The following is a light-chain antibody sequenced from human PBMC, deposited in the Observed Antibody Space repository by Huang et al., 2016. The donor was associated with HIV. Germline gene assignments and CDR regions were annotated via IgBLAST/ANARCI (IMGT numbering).Light chain of an antibody. Sequence: EIVMTQSPATVSVSPGGRSTLFCRASQSVGSNLAWYQQKPGQAPRPLILGASTRAAGIPARFSGSGSGTEFALTISSLQSEDFAVYYCQQYNNWPLTFAGGTKVEIK. CDR2: GAS. V-gene: IGKV3-15*01. CDR1: QSVGSN. CDR3: QQYNNWPLT. J-gene: IGKJ4*01.